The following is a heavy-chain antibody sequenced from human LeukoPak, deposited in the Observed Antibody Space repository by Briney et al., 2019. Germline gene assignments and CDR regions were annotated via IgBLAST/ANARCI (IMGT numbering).Heavy chain of an antibody. D-gene: IGHD6-19*01. Sequence: ASVKVSCKASGYTFTSYGINWVRQATGQGLEWMGWMNPNSGNTGYAQKFQGRVTITRNTSISTAYMELSSLRSEDTAVYYCARVGQWLVNDAFDIWGQGTMVTVSS. CDR2: MNPNSGNT. J-gene: IGHJ3*02. CDR1: GYTFTSYG. CDR3: ARVGQWLVNDAFDI. V-gene: IGHV1-8*03.